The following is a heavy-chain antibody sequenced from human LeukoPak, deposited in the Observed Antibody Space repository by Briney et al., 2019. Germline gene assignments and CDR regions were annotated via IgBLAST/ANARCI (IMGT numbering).Heavy chain of an antibody. CDR2: ISASGGST. J-gene: IGHJ5*01. CDR3: AKDAVRGSGRINWFDS. D-gene: IGHD3-10*01. CDR1: GFTFSNYD. V-gene: IGHV3-23*01. Sequence: GGSLRLSCAASGFTFSNYDMSWVRQAPGKGLEWVSAISASGGSTYYADSVKGRFTISRDNSKNTLYLQMNSLRGEDTAAYYCAKDAVRGSGRINWFDSWGQGTLVTVSS.